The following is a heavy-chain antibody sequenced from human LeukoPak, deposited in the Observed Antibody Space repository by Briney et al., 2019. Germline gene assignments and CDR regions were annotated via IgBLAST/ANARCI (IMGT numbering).Heavy chain of an antibody. V-gene: IGHV3-74*01. J-gene: IGHJ5*02. CDR2: INSDGSSA. Sequence: GGSLRLSCAASGFXFSSYWIHWVREGPGKGLVWVSRINSDGSSANYADSVKGRFTISRDNAKNTLYLQMNSLRAEDTAVYYCARSQWLEAWFDPWGQGTLVTVSS. D-gene: IGHD6-19*01. CDR1: GFXFSSYW. CDR3: ARSQWLEAWFDP.